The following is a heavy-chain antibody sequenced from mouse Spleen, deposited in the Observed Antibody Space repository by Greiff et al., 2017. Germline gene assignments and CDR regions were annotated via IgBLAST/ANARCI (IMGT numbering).Heavy chain of an antibody. Sequence: QVQLKQPGAELVRPGTSVKVSCKASGYTFTSYWMHWVKQRPGQGLEWIGRIHPSDSDTNYNQKFKGKATLTVDKSSSTAYMQLSSLTSEDSAVYYCAMGYYTVRYAMDYWGQGTSVTVSS. V-gene: IGHV1-74*01. CDR2: IHPSDSDT. J-gene: IGHJ4*01. CDR3: AMGYYTVRYAMDY. CDR1: GYTFTSYW. D-gene: IGHD2-12*01.